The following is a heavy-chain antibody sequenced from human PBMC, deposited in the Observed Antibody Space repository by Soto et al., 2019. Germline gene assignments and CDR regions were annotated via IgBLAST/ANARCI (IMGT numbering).Heavy chain of an antibody. D-gene: IGHD3-16*01. CDR1: GDSISSGGYF. CDR2: IRYSEST. CDR3: TRGAWGYAFDV. Sequence: QVQLQQSGPELVKPSQTLSLTCTVSGDSISSGGYFWTWVRQRPGKGLEWIGYIRYSESTYYNPSLKSRVIVSIDTSKNQFSLRLSSVTAADTAVYFCTRGAWGYAFDVWGQGTMVTVSS. J-gene: IGHJ3*01. V-gene: IGHV4-31*03.